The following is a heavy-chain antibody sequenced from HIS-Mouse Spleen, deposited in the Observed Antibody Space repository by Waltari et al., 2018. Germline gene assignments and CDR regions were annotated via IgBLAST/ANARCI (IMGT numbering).Heavy chain of an antibody. V-gene: IGHV4-39*07. CDR3: ARVNGGSGLYYFDY. D-gene: IGHD3-10*01. Sequence: QLQLQESGPGLVKPSETLSLTCTVPGCSISRSSYYWGWIRQPPGKGLEWIGSIYYTGSTYYNPSLKSRVTISVDTSKNQFSLKLSSVTAADTAVYYCARVNGGSGLYYFDYWGQGTLVTVSS. J-gene: IGHJ4*02. CDR1: GCSISRSSYY. CDR2: IYYTGST.